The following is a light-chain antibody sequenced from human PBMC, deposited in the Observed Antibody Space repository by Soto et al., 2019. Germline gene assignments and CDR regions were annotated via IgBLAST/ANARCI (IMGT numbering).Light chain of an antibody. CDR3: CSYVDTDTWV. CDR1: SSDIGTYDY. V-gene: IGLV2-11*01. Sequence: QSALTQPPSASGSLGQSVTISCTGTSSDIGTYDYVSWYQQYPGKAPKLMISGVSERPSGVPDRFSGSKSGNTASLTISGLQAEDEADYYCCSYVDTDTWVFGGGTKLTVL. CDR2: GVS. J-gene: IGLJ3*02.